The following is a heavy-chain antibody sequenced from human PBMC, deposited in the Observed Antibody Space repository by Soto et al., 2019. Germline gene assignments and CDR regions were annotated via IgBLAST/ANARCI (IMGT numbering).Heavy chain of an antibody. J-gene: IGHJ6*02. D-gene: IGHD6-13*01. CDR2: INPNSGGT. CDR1: GYTFTGYC. Sequence: ASVKVSCKASGYTFTGYCMHWVRQAPGQGLEWMGWINPNSGGTNYAQKFQGWVTMTRDTSISTAYMELSRLRSDDTAVYYCAREDSGGIAAAGTRYYYYYGMDVWGQGTTVTVSS. V-gene: IGHV1-2*04. CDR3: AREDSGGIAAAGTRYYYYYGMDV.